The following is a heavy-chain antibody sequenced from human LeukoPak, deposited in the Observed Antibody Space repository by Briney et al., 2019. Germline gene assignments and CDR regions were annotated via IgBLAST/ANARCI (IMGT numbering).Heavy chain of an antibody. Sequence: PGGSLRLSCAASGFTFSSYSMNCVRQAPGKGLEWVSSISSSSSYIYYADSVKGRFTISRDNAKNSLYLQMNSLRAEDTAVYYCARDRMVGATIFFDYWGQGTLVTVSS. CDR2: ISSSSSYI. V-gene: IGHV3-21*01. J-gene: IGHJ4*02. CDR1: GFTFSSYS. D-gene: IGHD1-26*01. CDR3: ARDRMVGATIFFDY.